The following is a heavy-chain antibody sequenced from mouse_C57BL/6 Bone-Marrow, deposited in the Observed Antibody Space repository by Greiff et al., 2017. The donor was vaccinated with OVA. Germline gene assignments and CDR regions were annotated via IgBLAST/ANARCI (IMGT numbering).Heavy chain of an antibody. CDR3: ARGGLRLPWFAY. J-gene: IGHJ3*01. V-gene: IGHV1-19*01. D-gene: IGHD3-2*02. CDR2: INPYNGGT. CDR1: GYKFTDYY. Sequence: EVQLQQSGPVLVKPGASVKMSCKASGYKFTDYYMNWVKQSHGKSLEWIGVINPYNGGTSYNQKFKGKATLTVDKSSSTAYMELNSLTSEDSAVYYCARGGLRLPWFAYWGQGTLVTVSA.